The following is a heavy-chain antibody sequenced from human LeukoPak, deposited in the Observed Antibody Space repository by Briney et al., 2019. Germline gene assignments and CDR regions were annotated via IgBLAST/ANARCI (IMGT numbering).Heavy chain of an antibody. J-gene: IGHJ4*02. V-gene: IGHV3-66*01. CDR2: IYSGGST. CDR1: GFTFSSYS. CDR3: ARDQSKKVRGVIV. D-gene: IGHD3-10*01. Sequence: PGGSLRLSCAASGFTFSSYSMSWVRQAPGKGLEWVSVIYSGGSTYYADSVKGRFTISRDNSKNTLYLQMNSLRAEDTAVYYCARDQSKKVRGVIVWGQGTLVTVSS.